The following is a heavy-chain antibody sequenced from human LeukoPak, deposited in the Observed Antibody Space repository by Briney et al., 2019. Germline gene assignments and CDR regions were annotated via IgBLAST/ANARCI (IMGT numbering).Heavy chain of an antibody. J-gene: IGHJ4*02. CDR3: ALGGDHNWNDVFLFDY. Sequence: VASVKVSCKASGGTFSSYAISWVRQAPGQGLEWMGRIIPILGIANYGQKFQGRVTITADKSTSTAYMELSSLRSEDTAVYYCALGGDHNWNDVFLFDYWGQGTLVTVSS. CDR1: GGTFSSYA. D-gene: IGHD1-20*01. CDR2: IIPILGIA. V-gene: IGHV1-69*04.